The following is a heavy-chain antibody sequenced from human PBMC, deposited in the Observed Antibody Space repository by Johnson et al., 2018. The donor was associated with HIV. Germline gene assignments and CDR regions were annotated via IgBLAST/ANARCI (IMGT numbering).Heavy chain of an antibody. V-gene: IGHV3-30-3*01. Sequence: HVQLVESGGGVVRPGGSLRLSCAAAGFSFSAYAMHWVRQAPGKGLEWVAVISYDGSNKYSADSVKGRFTISRDNSKNTLYLQMNSLRAEDTALYYCARTTYSSPGAFDIWGQGTMVTVSS. CDR1: GFSFSAYA. CDR3: ARTTYSSPGAFDI. J-gene: IGHJ3*02. D-gene: IGHD6-19*01. CDR2: ISYDGSNK.